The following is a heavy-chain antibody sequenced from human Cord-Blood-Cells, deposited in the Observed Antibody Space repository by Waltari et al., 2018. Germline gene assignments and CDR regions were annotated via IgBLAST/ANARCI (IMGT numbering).Heavy chain of an antibody. Sequence: EVQLVESGGGLVKPGGSLRLSCAASGFTFSNAWMSWVRQAPGKGLEWVCRIKSKTDGGTTDYAAPVKGRFTISRDDSKNTLYLQMNSLKTEDTAVYYCTTPTTVTDYWGQGTLVTVSS. CDR1: GFTFSNAW. CDR3: TTPTTVTDY. J-gene: IGHJ4*02. V-gene: IGHV3-15*01. D-gene: IGHD4-4*01. CDR2: IKSKTDGGTT.